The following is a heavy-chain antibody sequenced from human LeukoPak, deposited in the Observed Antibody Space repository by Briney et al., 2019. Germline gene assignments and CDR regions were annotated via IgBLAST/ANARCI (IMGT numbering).Heavy chain of an antibody. D-gene: IGHD5-24*01. CDR1: GFTFRNYG. V-gene: IGHV3-30*03. Sequence: GGSLRLSCAASGFTFRNYGTHWVRQAPGKGLEWVAVISYDGSNKYYADSVKGRFTISRDNSKNTLFLQMNSLRDDDTARYYCARGWATIPDWGQGSLVIVSS. J-gene: IGHJ4*02. CDR3: ARGWATIPD. CDR2: ISYDGSNK.